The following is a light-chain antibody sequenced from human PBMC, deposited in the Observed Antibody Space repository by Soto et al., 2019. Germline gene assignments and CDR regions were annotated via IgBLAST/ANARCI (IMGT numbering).Light chain of an antibody. CDR3: QQYYSTPTWT. Sequence: DIVMTQSPDSLAVSLGERATINCKSRQSLLFNSNNKNYLAWYQQKPGQPPKLLISWASIREYGVPDRFSGSGSGTDFTLTITSLQAEDVAVYYCQQYYSTPTWTFGQGTKVEIK. CDR2: WAS. V-gene: IGKV4-1*01. CDR1: QSLLFNSNNKNY. J-gene: IGKJ1*01.